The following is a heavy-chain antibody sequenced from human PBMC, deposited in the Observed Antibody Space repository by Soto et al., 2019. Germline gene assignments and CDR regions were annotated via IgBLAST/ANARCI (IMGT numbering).Heavy chain of an antibody. V-gene: IGHV4-31*01. J-gene: IGHJ1*01. CDR1: GGSISSGGYY. CDR2: IYYSGST. CDR3: ARNALVGGEYFQH. D-gene: IGHD1-26*01. Sequence: QVQLQESGPGLVKPSQTLSLTCTVSGGSISSGGYYWSWIRQHPGKGLEWIGYIYYSGSTYYNPSLKRLVTISVHTSKNQFSLKLSSVTAADTAVYYCARNALVGGEYFQHWGQGTLVTVSS.